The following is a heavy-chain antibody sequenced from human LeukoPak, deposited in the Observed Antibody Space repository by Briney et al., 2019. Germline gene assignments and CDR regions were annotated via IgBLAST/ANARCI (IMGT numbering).Heavy chain of an antibody. CDR1: GGSFSGYY. Sequence: SETLSLTCAVYGGSFSGYYWSWIRQPPGKGLEWIGEINHSGSANYNPSLKSRVTISVDTSKNQFSLKLSSVTAADTAVYYCARGEGGSYLNWFDPWGQGTLVTVSS. CDR3: ARGEGGSYLNWFDP. V-gene: IGHV4-34*01. CDR2: INHSGSA. D-gene: IGHD1-26*01. J-gene: IGHJ5*02.